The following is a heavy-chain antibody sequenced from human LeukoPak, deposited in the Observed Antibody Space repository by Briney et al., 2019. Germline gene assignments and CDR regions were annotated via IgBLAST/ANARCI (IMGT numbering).Heavy chain of an antibody. CDR2: INPNSGLA. CDR1: GYTFTGYY. D-gene: IGHD5-24*01. Sequence: ASVKVSCKASGYTFTGYYIHWVRQAPGQVLEWMGWINPNSGLANYAQRFQVRVTMIRDTPISTAYMEVSRLRSDDTAVYYCARGEMSTITIDCWGQGTLVTVSS. V-gene: IGHV1-2*02. J-gene: IGHJ4*02. CDR3: ARGEMSTITIDC.